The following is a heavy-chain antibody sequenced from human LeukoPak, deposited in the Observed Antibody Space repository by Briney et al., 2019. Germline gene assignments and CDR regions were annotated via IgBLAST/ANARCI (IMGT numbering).Heavy chain of an antibody. CDR3: ARDGYSGSYEDWFDP. D-gene: IGHD1-26*01. CDR2: IIPIFGTA. J-gene: IGHJ5*02. V-gene: IGHV1-69*01. Sequence: SVKVSCKASGGTFSSYAISWVRQAPGQGLEWMGGIIPIFGTANYAQKFQGRVTITADESTSTAYMELSSLRSEDTAAYYRARDGYSGSYEDWFDPWGQGTLVTVSS. CDR1: GGTFSSYA.